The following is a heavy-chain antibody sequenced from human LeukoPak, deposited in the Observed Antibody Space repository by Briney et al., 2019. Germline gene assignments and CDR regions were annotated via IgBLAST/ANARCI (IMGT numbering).Heavy chain of an antibody. D-gene: IGHD7-27*01. CDR1: GGSISSYC. V-gene: IGHV4-59*08. CDR3: ARHRLGAFDI. Sequence: PSETLSLTCTVSGGSISSYCWSWIRQPPGKGLGWIGYIYYSGSTNYNPSLKSRVTISVDTSKNQFSLKLSSVTAADTAVYYCARHRLGAFDIWGQGTMVTVSS. J-gene: IGHJ3*02. CDR2: IYYSGST.